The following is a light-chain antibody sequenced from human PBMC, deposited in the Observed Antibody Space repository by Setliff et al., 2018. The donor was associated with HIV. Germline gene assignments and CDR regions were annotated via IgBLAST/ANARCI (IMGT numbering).Light chain of an antibody. CDR1: SSDVGAYNY. J-gene: IGLJ1*01. CDR3: SSYTGSSTLYV. V-gene: IGLV2-14*01. CDR2: EVS. Sequence: QSVLTQPASVSGSPGQSITISCTGTSSDVGAYNYVSWYQQDPGKAPKLMIYEVSNRPSGVSDRFSDSKSGNTASLTISGLQAEDEADYYCSSYTGSSTLYVFGTGTKVTVL.